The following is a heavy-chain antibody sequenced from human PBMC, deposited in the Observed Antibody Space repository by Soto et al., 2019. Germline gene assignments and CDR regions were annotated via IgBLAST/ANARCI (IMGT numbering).Heavy chain of an antibody. CDR1: GYTFTSYG. V-gene: IGHV1-18*01. D-gene: IGHD2-8*01. CDR2: ISAYNGNT. Sequence: AASLKVSFNTSGYTFTSYGLSWGRQGPGQGLEWMGWISAYNGNTNYAQKLQGRVTMTKDTSTSTAYMELRSLRSDDTAVYYGARDGDSTNGCFDPWGQGTLVTVSS. J-gene: IGHJ5*02. CDR3: ARDGDSTNGCFDP.